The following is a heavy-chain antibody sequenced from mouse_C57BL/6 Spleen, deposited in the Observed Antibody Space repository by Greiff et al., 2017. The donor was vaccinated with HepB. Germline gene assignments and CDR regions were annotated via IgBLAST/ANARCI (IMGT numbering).Heavy chain of an antibody. Sequence: EVKLVESGGGLVKPGGSLKLSCAASGFTFSSYAMSWVRQTPEKRLEWVATISDGGSYTYYPDNVKGRFTISRDNAKNNLYLQMSHLKSEDTAMYYCARESSGKGYAIDYWGQGTSVTVSS. J-gene: IGHJ4*01. CDR3: ARESSGKGYAIDY. CDR2: ISDGGSYT. V-gene: IGHV5-4*01. D-gene: IGHD1-1*01. CDR1: GFTFSSYA.